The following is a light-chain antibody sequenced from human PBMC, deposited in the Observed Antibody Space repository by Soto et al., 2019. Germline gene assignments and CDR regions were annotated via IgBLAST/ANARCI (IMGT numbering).Light chain of an antibody. CDR1: QSVLYSSNNENH. CDR2: WAS. J-gene: IGKJ2*01. V-gene: IGKV4-1*01. Sequence: DIVMTQSPDSLAVSLGERATINCKSSQSVLYSSNNENHVAWYQQKPGQPPKLLIYWASTRESGVPDRFSGSGSGTDFTLTISSLQAEDVAVYYCQQYYSTPYTFGQGTKLEIK. CDR3: QQYYSTPYT.